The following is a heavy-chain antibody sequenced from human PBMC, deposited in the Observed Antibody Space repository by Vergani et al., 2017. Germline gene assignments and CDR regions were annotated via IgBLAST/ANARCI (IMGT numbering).Heavy chain of an antibody. CDR1: GYSFTSYW. Sequence: EVQLVQSGAEVKKPGESLKISCKGSGYSFTSYWIGWVRQMPGKGLEWMGIIYTGDSDTRYSPSFTGQVTISADKSISTAYLQWSSLKASDTAMYYCASHSSSSGSNYYYYMDVWGKGTTVTVSS. J-gene: IGHJ6*03. V-gene: IGHV5-51*03. CDR2: IYTGDSDT. D-gene: IGHD6-6*01. CDR3: ASHSSSSGSNYYYYMDV.